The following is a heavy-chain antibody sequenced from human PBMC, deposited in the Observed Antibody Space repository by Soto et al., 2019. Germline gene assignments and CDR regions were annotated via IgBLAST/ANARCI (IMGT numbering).Heavy chain of an antibody. CDR2: ISSSGSTI. V-gene: IGHV3-48*03. J-gene: IGHJ5*02. CDR1: GFTFSSYE. D-gene: IGHD2-2*01. Sequence: QSGGSLRLSCAASGFTFSSYEMNWVRQAPGKGLEWVSYISSSGSTIYYADSVKGRFTISRDNAKNSLYLQMNSLRAEHTAVYYCASRYCSSTSCYLPDPWGQGTLVTVSS. CDR3: ASRYCSSTSCYLPDP.